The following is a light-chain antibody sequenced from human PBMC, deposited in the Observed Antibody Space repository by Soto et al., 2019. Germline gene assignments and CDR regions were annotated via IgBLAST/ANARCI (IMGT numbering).Light chain of an antibody. CDR3: QQCNNWPLT. CDR2: GAS. CDR1: QSVSSN. Sequence: EIVMTQSPATLSVSPGERVTLSCRASQSVSSNLAWYQQKPGQAPRLLIYGASTRATGIPARFSGSGSGTEVTLPISSLQSEDFAVYYCQQCNNWPLTFGQGTKVEIK. V-gene: IGKV3-15*01. J-gene: IGKJ1*01.